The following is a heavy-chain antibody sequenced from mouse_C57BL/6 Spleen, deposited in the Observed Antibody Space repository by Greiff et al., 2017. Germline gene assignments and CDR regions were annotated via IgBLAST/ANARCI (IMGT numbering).Heavy chain of an antibody. Sequence: QVHVKQSGAELVKPGASVKISCKASGYAFSSYWMNWVKQRPGKGLEWIGQIYPGDGDTNYNGKIKGKATLTADKSSSTAYMQLSSLTSEDSAVYFCARYGRRGFAYWGQGTLVTVSA. V-gene: IGHV1-80*01. D-gene: IGHD1-1*01. CDR1: GYAFSSYW. J-gene: IGHJ3*01. CDR3: ARYGRRGFAY. CDR2: IYPGDGDT.